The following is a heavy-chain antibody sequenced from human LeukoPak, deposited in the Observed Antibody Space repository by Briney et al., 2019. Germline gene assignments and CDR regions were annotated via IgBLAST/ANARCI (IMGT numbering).Heavy chain of an antibody. CDR2: ISSGSSTI. Sequence: HPGGSLRLSCVASGFTFSSYSMNWVRQAPGKGLEWVSFISSGSSTIYYADSVKGRFTISRDDAKNSLFLQMGSLRAEDTAVYYCARDGGYYSNYWGQGTLVTVSS. V-gene: IGHV3-48*01. J-gene: IGHJ4*02. D-gene: IGHD3-22*01. CDR3: ARDGGYYSNY. CDR1: GFTFSSYS.